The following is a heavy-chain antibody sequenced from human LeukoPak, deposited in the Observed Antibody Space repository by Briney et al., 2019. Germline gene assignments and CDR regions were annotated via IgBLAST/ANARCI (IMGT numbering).Heavy chain of an antibody. V-gene: IGHV1-8*01. J-gene: IGHJ3*02. CDR1: GYTFTSYD. CDR2: MNPNSGNT. D-gene: IGHD4/OR15-4a*01. CDR3: ARLGAAGAFDI. Sequence: ASVKVSCKASGYTFTSYDINWVRQATGQGLEWMGGMNPNSGNTGYAQKVQGRVTITRNTSISTAYLELSSLRSEDTAVYYCARLGAAGAFDIWGQGTMVTVSS.